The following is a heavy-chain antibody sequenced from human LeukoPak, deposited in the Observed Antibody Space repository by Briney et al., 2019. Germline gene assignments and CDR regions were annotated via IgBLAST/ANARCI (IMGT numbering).Heavy chain of an antibody. V-gene: IGHV1-3*01. Sequence: ASVKVSCMASGYTFTSYAMHWVRQAPGQRLEWMGWINAGNGNTKYSQKFQGRVTITRDTSASTAYMELSSLRSEDTAVYYCARFRPYCSSTSCYRYWYFDLWGRGTLVTVSS. D-gene: IGHD2-2*01. J-gene: IGHJ2*01. CDR1: GYTFTSYA. CDR2: INAGNGNT. CDR3: ARFRPYCSSTSCYRYWYFDL.